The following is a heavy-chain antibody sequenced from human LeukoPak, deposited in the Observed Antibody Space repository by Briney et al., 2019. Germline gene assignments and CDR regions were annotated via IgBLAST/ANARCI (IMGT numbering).Heavy chain of an antibody. CDR2: ISGSGTTT. CDR1: GFTFSNYA. V-gene: IGHV3-23*01. D-gene: IGHD3-10*01. Sequence: PGGSLRLSCTASGFTFSNYAMNWVRQAPGKGLEWVSVISGSGTTTYDADSVKGRFTISRDNSKNTLYLQMNSLRAEDTAVYYCAREPEGSKDYYGSGSYVDYWGQGTLVTVSS. J-gene: IGHJ4*02. CDR3: AREPEGSKDYYGSGSYVDY.